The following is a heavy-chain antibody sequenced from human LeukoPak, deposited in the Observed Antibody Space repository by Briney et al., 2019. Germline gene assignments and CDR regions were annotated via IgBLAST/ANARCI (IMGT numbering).Heavy chain of an antibody. V-gene: IGHV3-33*08. CDR1: GFTFTKAW. D-gene: IGHD2-2*01. Sequence: GGSLRLSCAASGFTFTKAWMTWVRQAPGKGLEWVAVIWYDGSNKYYADSVKGRFTISRDNSKNTLYLQMNSLRAEDTAVYYCAGVMGAHCSSTSCYLSYYYYYGMDVWGQGTTVTVSS. CDR3: AGVMGAHCSSTSCYLSYYYYYGMDV. J-gene: IGHJ6*02. CDR2: IWYDGSNK.